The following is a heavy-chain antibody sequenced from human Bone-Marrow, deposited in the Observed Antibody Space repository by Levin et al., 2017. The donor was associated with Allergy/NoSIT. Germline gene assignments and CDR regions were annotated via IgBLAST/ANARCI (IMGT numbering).Heavy chain of an antibody. J-gene: IGHJ4*02. Sequence: GSLRLSCTVSRGSISRYYWSWIRQPPGKGLEWIGFIHFSGSTNYNPSVKSGVSMSIDMTRNQVSLKLSSVTAADTALYFCARDFPKSFNSSPGDHWGQGTLVTVTS. CDR1: RGSISRYY. CDR2: IHFSGST. D-gene: IGHD3-16*01. V-gene: IGHV4-59*12. CDR3: ARDFPKSFNSSPGDH.